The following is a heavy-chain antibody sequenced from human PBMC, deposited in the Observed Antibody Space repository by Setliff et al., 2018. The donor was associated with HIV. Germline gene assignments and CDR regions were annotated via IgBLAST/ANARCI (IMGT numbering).Heavy chain of an antibody. V-gene: IGHV4-31*03. CDR1: GGSISSGDCY. CDR2: MYYSGST. D-gene: IGHD1-26*01. J-gene: IGHJ4*02. Sequence: LSLTCTVSGGSISSGDCYWSWVRQHPGKGLEWIGYMYYSGSTYYNPSLKSRITISVDTSKNQFSLKLSSVTAADTAVYYCATWEGSFDYWGQGTLVTVSS. CDR3: ATWEGSFDY.